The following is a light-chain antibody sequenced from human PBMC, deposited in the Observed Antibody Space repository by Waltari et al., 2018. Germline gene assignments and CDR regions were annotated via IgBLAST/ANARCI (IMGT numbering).Light chain of an antibody. CDR2: DVS. J-gene: IGLJ3*02. CDR3: SSYTSSSTLGV. CDR1: SSDVGSYNL. V-gene: IGLV2-14*02. Sequence: QSALTQPASVSGSPGQSITISCTGTSSDVGSYNLVSWYQQHPGKAPKLMIYDVSNRPSGVSTRFSGSKSGNTASLTISGLQAEDEADYYCSSYTSSSTLGVFGGGTKLTVL.